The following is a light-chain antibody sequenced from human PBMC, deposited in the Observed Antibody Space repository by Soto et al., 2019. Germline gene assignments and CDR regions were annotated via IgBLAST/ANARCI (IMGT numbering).Light chain of an antibody. V-gene: IGKV4-1*01. J-gene: IGKJ1*01. Sequence: DIVMTQSPDSLAVSLGETATINCQSSQSLLYSANNKNLLAWFQQKPGQPPKLLFHRASDREFGVPARFSGSGSGTHFTLTISNLQAEDVAVYYCQQYYSVPWTFGQGTKVEVK. CDR1: QSLLYSANNKNL. CDR2: RAS. CDR3: QQYYSVPWT.